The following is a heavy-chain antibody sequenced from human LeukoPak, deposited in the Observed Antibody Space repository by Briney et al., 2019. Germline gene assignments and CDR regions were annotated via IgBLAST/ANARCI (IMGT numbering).Heavy chain of an antibody. V-gene: IGHV4-59*01. CDR3: ARGRKGLGEFYYNYYMDV. Sequence: PSETLSLTCTVSGGSISTYYWSWIRQPPGKGLVWIGYIYYSGSTNYNPSLKSRVTISVDTSKNQFSLKLSSVTAADTAVYYCARGRKGLGEFYYNYYMDVWGKGTTVTVSS. CDR1: GGSISTYY. CDR2: IYYSGST. D-gene: IGHD3-10*01. J-gene: IGHJ6*03.